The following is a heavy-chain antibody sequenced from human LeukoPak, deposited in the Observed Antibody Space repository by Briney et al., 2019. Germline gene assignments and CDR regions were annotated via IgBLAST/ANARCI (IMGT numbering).Heavy chain of an antibody. J-gene: IGHJ3*02. Sequence: GGFLRLSCAASEFTFSSYWMSWVRQAPGKGLEWVANIKQDGSEEYYVDSVKGRFTISRDNAKNSLYLQMNSLRAEDTAVYYCARDRPGPYYYDSSGDAFDIWGQGTMVTVSS. V-gene: IGHV3-7*03. CDR3: ARDRPGPYYYDSSGDAFDI. CDR1: EFTFSSYW. D-gene: IGHD3-22*01. CDR2: IKQDGSEE.